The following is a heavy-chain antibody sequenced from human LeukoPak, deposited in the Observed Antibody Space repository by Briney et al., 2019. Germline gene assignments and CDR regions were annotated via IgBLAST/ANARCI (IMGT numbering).Heavy chain of an antibody. CDR1: GFIFSAYA. CDR2: VSGSGDST. V-gene: IGHV3-23*01. Sequence: GGSLRLSCAASGFIFSAYAMSWVRQAPGKGLEWVSAVSGSGDSTYYADSVRGRFTISRDNSKNTLYVQMNSLRAEDTAVYYCAKMGTHYCDSGSYPTGWYWGQGTLVTVSS. D-gene: IGHD3-10*01. CDR3: AKMGTHYCDSGSYPTGWY. J-gene: IGHJ4*02.